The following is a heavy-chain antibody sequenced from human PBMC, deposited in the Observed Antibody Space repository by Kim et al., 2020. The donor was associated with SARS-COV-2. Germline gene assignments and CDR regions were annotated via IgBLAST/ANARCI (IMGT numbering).Heavy chain of an antibody. CDR2: IYYSGST. Sequence: SETLSLTCTVSGGSISSYYWSWIRQPPGKGLEWIGYIYYSGSTNYNPSLKSRVTISVDTSQNQFSLKLSSVTAADTAVYYCVRSGSYYNFPLYYFDYWGQGTLVTVSS. CDR3: VRSGSYYNFPLYYFDY. CDR1: GGSISSYY. J-gene: IGHJ4*02. D-gene: IGHD3-10*01. V-gene: IGHV4-59*13.